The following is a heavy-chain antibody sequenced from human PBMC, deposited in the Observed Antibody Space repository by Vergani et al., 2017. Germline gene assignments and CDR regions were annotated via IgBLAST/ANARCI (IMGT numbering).Heavy chain of an antibody. D-gene: IGHD3-3*01. CDR2: IRSKANSYAT. CDR3: TSLWSGYPNWFDP. J-gene: IGHJ5*02. V-gene: IGHV3-73*01. CDR1: GFTFSGSA. Sequence: VQLVESGGGVVQPGRSLRLSCAASGFTFSGSAMHWVRQASGKGLEWVGRIRSKANSYATAYAASVKGRFTISRDDSKNTAYLQMNSLKTEDTAVYYCTSLWSGYPNWFDPWGQGTLVTVSS.